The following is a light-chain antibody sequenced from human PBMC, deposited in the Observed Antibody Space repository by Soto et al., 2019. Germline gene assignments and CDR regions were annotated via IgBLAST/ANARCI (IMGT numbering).Light chain of an antibody. J-gene: IGLJ1*01. V-gene: IGLV2-14*02. CDR3: SSYTSSSTQV. CDR1: SSDVGSYNL. Sequence: QSALTQPASMSGSPGQSITISCTGTSSDVGSYNLVSWYQQFPDKAPKLIIYDGSERPSGVSDRFSGSKSGNTASLTISGLRAEDEADYYCSSYTSSSTQVFGTGTKVTVL. CDR2: DGS.